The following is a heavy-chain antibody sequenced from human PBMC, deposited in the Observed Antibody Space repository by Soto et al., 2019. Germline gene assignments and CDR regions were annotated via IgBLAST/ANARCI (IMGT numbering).Heavy chain of an antibody. Sequence: EVQLVESGGGLVQPGGSLRLSCAASGLIFSNYKMHWVRQAPGKGLVWVSRISTDGSITDYADSVKGRFTVSRDNAKNTLYLQMNSLRADDTAVYYCARDTNGLLYWGQGTLVTVSS. V-gene: IGHV3-74*01. CDR2: ISTDGSIT. CDR1: GLIFSNYK. J-gene: IGHJ4*02. CDR3: ARDTNGLLY. D-gene: IGHD2-8*01.